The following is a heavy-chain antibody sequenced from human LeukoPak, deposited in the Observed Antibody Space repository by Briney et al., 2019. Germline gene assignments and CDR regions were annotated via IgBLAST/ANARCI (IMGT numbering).Heavy chain of an antibody. CDR1: GGSISIGSYY. Sequence: PSETLSLTCTVSGGSISIGSYYWSWIRQPAGKGLEWVGRIYTSGSTNYNPSLKRRVTISVDTSKNQFSLKLSSVTAADTAVYYCARVVVVAAYNWFDPWGQGTLVTVSS. D-gene: IGHD2-15*01. CDR3: ARVVVVAAYNWFDP. J-gene: IGHJ5*02. CDR2: IYTSGST. V-gene: IGHV4-61*02.